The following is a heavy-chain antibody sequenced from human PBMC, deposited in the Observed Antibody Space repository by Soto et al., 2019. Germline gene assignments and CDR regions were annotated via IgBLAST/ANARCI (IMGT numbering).Heavy chain of an antibody. Sequence: ASVTVSCEAAGYTFSSYYMHWVRQAPGQGLEWMGIINPSGGITSYAQKVQGRVTMTRDTSTSTVYMELSSLRSEDTAVYYCASQKKAALLYYYYFYGMDVWGQGTTVTVSS. J-gene: IGHJ6*02. V-gene: IGHV1-46*01. CDR1: GYTFSSYY. CDR3: ASQKKAALLYYYYFYGMDV. D-gene: IGHD6-13*01. CDR2: INPSGGIT.